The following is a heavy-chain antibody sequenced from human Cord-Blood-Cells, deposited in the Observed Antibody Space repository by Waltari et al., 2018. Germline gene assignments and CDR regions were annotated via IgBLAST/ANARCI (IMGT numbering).Heavy chain of an antibody. CDR3: ARDGSWAYSGSWSDAFDI. V-gene: IGHV5-51*01. CDR2: SYPGDSDT. D-gene: IGHD1-26*01. J-gene: IGHJ3*02. Sequence: EVQLVQSGAEVKKPGESLKISCKGSGYSFTSYWIGWVRQMPGKGLGWMGISYPGDSDTRYSPSFQGQVTISADKSISTAYLQWSSLKASDTAMYYCARDGSWAYSGSWSDAFDIWGQGTMVTVSS. CDR1: GYSFTSYW.